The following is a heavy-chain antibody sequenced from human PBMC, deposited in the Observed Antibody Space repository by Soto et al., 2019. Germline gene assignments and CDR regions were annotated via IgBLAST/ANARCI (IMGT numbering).Heavy chain of an antibody. V-gene: IGHV4-31*03. J-gene: IGHJ4*02. D-gene: IGHD3-22*01. CDR3: ARAGYYDSSGYLLS. Sequence: SETLSLTCTVSGGSISSGGYYWSWIRQHPGKGLEWIGYIYYSGSTYYNPSLKSRVTISVDTSKNQFSLKLSSVTAADTAVYYCARAGYYDSSGYLLSWGQGTLVTVSS. CDR1: GGSISSGGYY. CDR2: IYYSGST.